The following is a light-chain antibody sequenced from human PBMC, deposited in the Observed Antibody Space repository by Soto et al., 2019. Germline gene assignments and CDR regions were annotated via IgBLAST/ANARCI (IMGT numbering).Light chain of an antibody. CDR2: DVN. J-gene: IGLJ1*01. Sequence: QSVLTQPRSVSGSFGQSVTISCTGATNYVSWYQQHPGKAPKLMIYDVNKRPSGVPDRFSGSKSGNTASLTISGLRAEDEADYYCCSFAGSYTSYVFXPGTKVTVL. CDR1: TNY. CDR3: CSFAGSYTSYV. V-gene: IGLV2-11*01.